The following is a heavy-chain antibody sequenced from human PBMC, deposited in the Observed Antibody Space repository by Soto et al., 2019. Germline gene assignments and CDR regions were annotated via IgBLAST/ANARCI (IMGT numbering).Heavy chain of an antibody. CDR1: GFTFSSYA. D-gene: IGHD3-3*01. V-gene: IGHV3-23*01. J-gene: IGHJ6*03. CDR2: ISGSSDIT. Sequence: PGGSLRLSCAASGFTFSSYAMIWVRQAPGKGLEWVSAISGSSDITTYADSVKGRFTISRDNSKNTLYLQMNSLRAEDTAVYYCAKDEGTIFGVVIIPYYYMDVWGKGTTVTVSS. CDR3: AKDEGTIFGVVIIPYYYMDV.